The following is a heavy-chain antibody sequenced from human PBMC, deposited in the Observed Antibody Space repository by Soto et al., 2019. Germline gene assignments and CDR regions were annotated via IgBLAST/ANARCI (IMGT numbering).Heavy chain of an antibody. V-gene: IGHV4-61*01. CDR1: GGSVSSGSYY. D-gene: IGHD2-8*02. Sequence: QVQLQESGPGLVKPSETLSLTCTVSGGSVSSGSYYWSWIRQPPGKGLEWIGYIYYSGSTNYNPSLKSRVTISVDTSKNQFSLKLSSVTAADTAVYYCARLLVGRQRAPLYFDYWGQGTLVTVSS. CDR3: ARLLVGRQRAPLYFDY. CDR2: IYYSGST. J-gene: IGHJ4*02.